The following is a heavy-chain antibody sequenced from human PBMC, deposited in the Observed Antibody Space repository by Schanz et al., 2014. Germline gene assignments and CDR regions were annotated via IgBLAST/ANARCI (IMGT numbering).Heavy chain of an antibody. V-gene: IGHV3-11*06. Sequence: VHLLESGGGLVQPGGSLRLSCAASGFSFSDYYMSWIRQAPGKGLEWISFINTGSNYINYADSVKGRFTVSRDNAKNSVYLQMNGLRVEDTAVYYCVRDSFFAFDYWGQGTLVTVSS. CDR3: VRDSFFAFDY. D-gene: IGHD3-3*01. CDR1: GFSFSDYY. J-gene: IGHJ4*02. CDR2: INTGSNYI.